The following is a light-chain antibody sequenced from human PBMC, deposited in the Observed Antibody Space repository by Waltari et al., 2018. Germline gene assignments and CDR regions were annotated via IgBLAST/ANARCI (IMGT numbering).Light chain of an antibody. CDR3: HQSHTAPHT. Sequence: DIQMTQSPSSLSASVGDSVTITCRASQTISTYLNWYQQTAGKAPQLLIYAASTLQSGVPSRFRGSGSGTDFTLTISSLQPEDFATYYCHQSHTAPHTFGQGTKLEIK. CDR2: AAS. J-gene: IGKJ2*01. V-gene: IGKV1-39*01. CDR1: QTISTY.